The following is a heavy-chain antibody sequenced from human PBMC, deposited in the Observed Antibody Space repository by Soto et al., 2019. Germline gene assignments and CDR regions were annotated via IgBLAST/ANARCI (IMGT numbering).Heavy chain of an antibody. CDR3: ARLPPPIYCSGRTCSGY. Sequence: GESLKISCKGSGYSFTNYWIHWVRQMAGKGLEWMGRIDPDDSYTNYSPSFQGHVTISVDKSISTAYLQWSSLQASDTAIYYCARLPPPIYCSGRTCSGYWGQGTLVTVSS. V-gene: IGHV5-10-1*01. CDR2: IDPDDSYT. J-gene: IGHJ4*02. CDR1: GYSFTNYW. D-gene: IGHD2-15*01.